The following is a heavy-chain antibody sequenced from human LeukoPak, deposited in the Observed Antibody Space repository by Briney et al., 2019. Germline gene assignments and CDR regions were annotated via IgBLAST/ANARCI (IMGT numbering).Heavy chain of an antibody. D-gene: IGHD5-18*01. V-gene: IGHV3-48*03. CDR1: GSTFSSYE. J-gene: IGHJ4*02. CDR2: ISSSGSTI. Sequence: GGSLRLSCAASGSTFSSYEMNWVRQAPGKGLEWVSYISSSGSTIYYADSVKGRFTISRDNAKNSLYLQMNSLRAEDTAVYYCASGQLWPYFDYWGQGTLVTVSS. CDR3: ASGQLWPYFDY.